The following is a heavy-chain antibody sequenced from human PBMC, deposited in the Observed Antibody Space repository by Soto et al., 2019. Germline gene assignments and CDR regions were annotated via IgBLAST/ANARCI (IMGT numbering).Heavy chain of an antibody. D-gene: IGHD2-21*02. CDR3: TRGSTVVTLDYFDS. J-gene: IGHJ4*02. CDR2: IDPSGGST. Sequence: QVQLVQSGAEVKKPGASVKVSCKASGYTVTRHYMHWVRQAPGQGLEWMGIIDPSGGSTTYAQKFQDRGTMTRDMSTRTAYMELSSLRSDDTAIYYCTRGSTVVTLDYFDSWGQGTLVTVSS. V-gene: IGHV1-46*03. CDR1: GYTVTRHY.